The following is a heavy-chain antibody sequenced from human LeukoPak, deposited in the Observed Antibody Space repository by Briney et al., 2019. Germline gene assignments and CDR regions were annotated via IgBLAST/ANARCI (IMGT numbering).Heavy chain of an antibody. CDR3: STRYYDTSGDTRGI. CDR1: GFTFRSYW. V-gene: IGHV3-15*01. Sequence: GGSLRLSCAASGFTFRSYWMSWVRQAPGKGLEWVGHIKSRTDGGTAEYAAPVKGRFTISRDDSKNTLYLQMNSLKTEDTAVYYCSTRYYDTSGDTRGIWGQGTMVTVSS. CDR2: IKSRTDGGTA. J-gene: IGHJ3*02. D-gene: IGHD3-22*01.